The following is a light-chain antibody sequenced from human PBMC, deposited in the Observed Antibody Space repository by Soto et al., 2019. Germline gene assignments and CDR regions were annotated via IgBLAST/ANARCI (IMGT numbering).Light chain of an antibody. CDR1: QSVSGN. CDR2: DAS. Sequence: EILMTQSPATLSVSPGENATLSCRASQSVSGNLVWYQQKLGQPPRLLIYDASTRATGIPARFSGMGSGTQFTLTISSLQPEDFALYYCQQYDKWPPLTFGGGTKVDIK. CDR3: QQYDKWPPLT. J-gene: IGKJ4*01. V-gene: IGKV3-15*01.